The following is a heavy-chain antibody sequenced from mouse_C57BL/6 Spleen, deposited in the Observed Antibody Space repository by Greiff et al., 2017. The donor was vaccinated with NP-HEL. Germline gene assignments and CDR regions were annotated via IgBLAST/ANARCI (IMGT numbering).Heavy chain of an antibody. CDR1: GYAFSSYW. Sequence: VQLQQSGASVKISCKASGYAFSSYWMNWVKQRPGKGLEWIGQIYPGDGDTNYNGKFKGKATLTADKSSSTAYMQLSSLTSEDSAVYFCARRYYYGSSYGVFYAMDYWGQGTSVTVSS. D-gene: IGHD1-1*01. CDR2: IYPGDGDT. V-gene: IGHV1-80*01. J-gene: IGHJ4*01. CDR3: ARRYYYGSSYGVFYAMDY.